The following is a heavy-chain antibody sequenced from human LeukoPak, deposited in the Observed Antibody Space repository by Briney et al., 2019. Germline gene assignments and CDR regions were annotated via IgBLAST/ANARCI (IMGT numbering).Heavy chain of an antibody. CDR1: GFTFNTYG. CDR3: ARESDDSSSWDGAFDI. J-gene: IGHJ3*02. D-gene: IGHD6-13*01. V-gene: IGHV3-21*01. Sequence: GGSLRLSCAASGFTFNTYGMNWVRQAPGKGLEWLSYIGPGPSHTYYADSVRGRFVISRDDAKSSLYLQMSSLRAEDTAVYYCARESDDSSSWDGAFDIWGQGTMVTVSS. CDR2: IGPGPSHT.